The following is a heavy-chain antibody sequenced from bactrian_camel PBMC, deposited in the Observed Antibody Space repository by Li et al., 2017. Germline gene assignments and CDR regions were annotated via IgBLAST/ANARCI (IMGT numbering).Heavy chain of an antibody. Sequence: HVQLVESGGGSVQIGGSLTLACAASRGFDDADAEWGWFRQAPGAQCEMVASISPDGKEYYSDSVKGRFAISRHNGENTVYLQMTSLSVEDTAVYYCAAVAVTGRATLCTGSVCSQCHPRPAFFGQGTQVTVS. V-gene: IGHV3S53*01. J-gene: IGHJ4*01. CDR1: RGFDDADAE. D-gene: IGHD6*01. CDR2: ISPDGKE.